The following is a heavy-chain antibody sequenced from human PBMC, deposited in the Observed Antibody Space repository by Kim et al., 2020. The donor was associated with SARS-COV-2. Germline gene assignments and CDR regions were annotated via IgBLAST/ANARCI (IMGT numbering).Heavy chain of an antibody. CDR3: ARGWSSSWYDGGFDL. V-gene: IGHV3-30*04. CDR1: GFTFSSYA. Sequence: GGSLRLSCAASGFTFSSYAMHWVRQAPGKGLEWVAVISYDGSNKYYADSVKGRFTISRDNSKNTLYLQMNSLRAEDTAVYYCARGWSSSWYDGGFDLWGRGTLVTVSS. D-gene: IGHD6-13*01. CDR2: ISYDGSNK. J-gene: IGHJ2*01.